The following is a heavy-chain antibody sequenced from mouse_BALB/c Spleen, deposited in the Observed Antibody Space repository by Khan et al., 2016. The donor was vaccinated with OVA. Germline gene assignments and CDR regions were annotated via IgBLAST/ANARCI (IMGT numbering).Heavy chain of an antibody. CDR3: AREGAYYRSDGWFSY. V-gene: IGHV1-4*01. Sequence: QVQLKQSGAELARPGASVKMSCKASGYTFTTYTMPWVKQRPGQGLEWIGYINPSNGYTNYNQKFKDKSTLTADKSSSTAYMQLSSLTSDYSAVYYCAREGAYYRSDGWFSYWGQGTLVTVSA. CDR2: INPSNGYT. J-gene: IGHJ3*01. D-gene: IGHD2-14*01. CDR1: GYTFTTYT.